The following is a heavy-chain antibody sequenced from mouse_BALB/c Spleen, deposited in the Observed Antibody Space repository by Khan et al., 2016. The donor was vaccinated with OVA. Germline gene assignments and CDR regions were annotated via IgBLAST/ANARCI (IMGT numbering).Heavy chain of an antibody. J-gene: IGHJ3*01. Sequence: EVQLQESGPGLVKPSQSLSLTCSVTGYSITSGYFWNWIRQFPGNKLEWMGYIRYDGDSNYNPSLKNRISITRDTSKYRFFLKLNSLIPEDTATYYCARGGSSGPAWFTYWGQGTLVTVSA. CDR1: GYSITSGYF. D-gene: IGHD3-1*01. V-gene: IGHV3-6*02. CDR2: IRYDGDS. CDR3: ARGGSSGPAWFTY.